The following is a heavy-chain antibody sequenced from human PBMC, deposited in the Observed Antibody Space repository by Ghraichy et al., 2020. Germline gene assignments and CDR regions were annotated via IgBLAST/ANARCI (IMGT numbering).Heavy chain of an antibody. CDR1: GFTFSSYS. CDR2: ISSSSSYI. Sequence: GGSLRLSCAASGFTFSSYSMNWVRQAPGKGLEWVSSISSSSSYIYYADSVKGRFTISRDNAKNSLYLQMNSLRAEDTAVYYCARDFDYYDSSGLYWGQGTLVTVSS. V-gene: IGHV3-21*01. D-gene: IGHD3-22*01. J-gene: IGHJ4*02. CDR3: ARDFDYYDSSGLY.